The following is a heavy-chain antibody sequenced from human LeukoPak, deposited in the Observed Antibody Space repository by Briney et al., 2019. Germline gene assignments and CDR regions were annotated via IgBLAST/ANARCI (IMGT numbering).Heavy chain of an antibody. J-gene: IGHJ4*02. CDR2: INSDGSST. V-gene: IGHV3-74*01. CDR3: AGGSYRRDY. CDR1: GFTFSSYW. D-gene: IGHD3-16*01. Sequence: GGSLRLSCAASGFTFSSYWMHWVRQAPGKGLVWVSRINSDGSSTTYADSVKGRFTISRDNAKNTLYLEMNSLRAEDTAVYYCAGGSYRRDYWGQGTLVTVSS.